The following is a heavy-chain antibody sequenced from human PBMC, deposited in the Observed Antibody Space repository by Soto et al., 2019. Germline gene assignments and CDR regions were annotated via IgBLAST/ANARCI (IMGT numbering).Heavy chain of an antibody. CDR2: IYYLGDI. Sequence: QVQLQESGPGLVKPSETLSLTCTASSGYVRRSTYYWSWIRPSPGKGLEWIGYIYYLGDINYNPYLQSRVTMSVDTSKNQFSLKLSSVTAADTAVYYCAREFYGMDVWGQGNTVTVSS. V-gene: IGHV4-61*01. CDR1: SGYVRRSTYY. J-gene: IGHJ6*02. CDR3: AREFYGMDV.